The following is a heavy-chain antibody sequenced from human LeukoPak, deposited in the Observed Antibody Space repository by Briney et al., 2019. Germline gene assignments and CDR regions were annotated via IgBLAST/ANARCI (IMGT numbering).Heavy chain of an antibody. CDR1: GGSFSSYY. V-gene: IGHV4-59*01. D-gene: IGHD4-17*01. J-gene: IGHJ4*02. Sequence: SETLSLTCTVSGGSFSSYYWSWIRQPPGKGLEWIGYIYYSGSTNYNPSLKSRVTISVDTSKNQFSLRLSFVTAADTAVYYCARGRLIHGDLSPNDYWGQGTLVTVSS. CDR2: IYYSGST. CDR3: ARGRLIHGDLSPNDY.